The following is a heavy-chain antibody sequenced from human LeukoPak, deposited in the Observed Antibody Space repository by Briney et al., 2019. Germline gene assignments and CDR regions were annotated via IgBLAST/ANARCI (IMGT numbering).Heavy chain of an antibody. CDR1: GYSFTSYW. D-gene: IGHD2-2*02. CDR3: ARQRVPAAIRFDY. J-gene: IGHJ4*02. V-gene: IGHV5-51*01. CDR2: IYPGDSDT. Sequence: GEXXKXSFKGSGYSFTSYWIGWVRQMPGKGLEWMGIIYPGDSDTRYSPSFQGQVTISADKSISTAYLQWSSLKASDTAMYYCARQRVPAAIRFDYWGQGTLVTVSS.